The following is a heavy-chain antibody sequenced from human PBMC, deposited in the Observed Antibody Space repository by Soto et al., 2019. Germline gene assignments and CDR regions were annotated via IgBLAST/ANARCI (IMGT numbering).Heavy chain of an antibody. J-gene: IGHJ4*02. CDR2: ISSSSSYI. D-gene: IGHD3-22*01. V-gene: IGHV3-21*01. Sequence: GGSLRLSCAASGFTFSSYSMNWVRQAPGKGLEWVSSISSSSSYIYYADSVKGRFTISRDNAKNSLYLQMNSLRAEDTAVYYCASGAYYYDSSGYYYYWGQGTLVTV. CDR1: GFTFSSYS. CDR3: ASGAYYYDSSGYYYY.